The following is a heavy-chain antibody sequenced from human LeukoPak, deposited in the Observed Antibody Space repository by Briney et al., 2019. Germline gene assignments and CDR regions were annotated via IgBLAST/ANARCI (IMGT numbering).Heavy chain of an antibody. CDR2: ISGSGGST. CDR3: AKDLGLWGSSSDNY. D-gene: IGHD6-6*01. Sequence: PGGSLRLSCAASGFTFSSYAMSWVRQAPGKGLEWVSVISGSGGSTYYAHSVKGRFTISRDNSKNTLHLQMNSPRAEDTAVYYCAKDLGLWGSSSDNYWGQGTLVTVSS. V-gene: IGHV3-23*01. J-gene: IGHJ4*02. CDR1: GFTFSSYA.